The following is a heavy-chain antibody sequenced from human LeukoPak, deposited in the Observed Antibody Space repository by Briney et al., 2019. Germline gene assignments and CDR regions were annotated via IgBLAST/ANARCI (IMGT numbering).Heavy chain of an antibody. CDR3: ARGKVVPAAIGLFYYYYMDV. Sequence: ASVKVSCKASGYTFTCYDINWVRQATGQGLEWMGWMNPNSGNTGYAQKFQGRVTITRNTSISTAYMELSSLRSEDTAVYYCARGKVVPAAIGLFYYYYMDVWGKGTTVTVSS. J-gene: IGHJ6*03. V-gene: IGHV1-8*03. CDR2: MNPNSGNT. CDR1: GYTFTCYD. D-gene: IGHD2-2*01.